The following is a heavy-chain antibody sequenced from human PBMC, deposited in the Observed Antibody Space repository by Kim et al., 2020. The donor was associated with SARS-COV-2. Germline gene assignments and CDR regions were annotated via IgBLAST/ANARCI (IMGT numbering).Heavy chain of an antibody. Sequence: VKGRFTISRDNSKNSLYLQMNSLRTEDTALYYCAKDLGYSSSWYEVYFDYWGQGTLVTVSS. J-gene: IGHJ4*02. D-gene: IGHD6-13*01. V-gene: IGHV3-43*01. CDR3: AKDLGYSSSWYEVYFDY.